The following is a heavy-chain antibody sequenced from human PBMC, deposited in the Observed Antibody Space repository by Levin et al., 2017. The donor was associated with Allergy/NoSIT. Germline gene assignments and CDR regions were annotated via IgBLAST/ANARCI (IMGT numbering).Heavy chain of an antibody. V-gene: IGHV4-34*01. CDR3: ARTPLGRRYFDL. CDR2: INHSGST. J-gene: IGHJ2*01. CDR1: GGSFSGYY. Sequence: SETLSLTCAVYGGSFSGYYWSWIRQPPGKGLEWIGEINHSGSTNYNPSLKSRVTISVDTSKNQFSLKLSSVTAADTAVYYCARTPLGRRYFDLWGRGTLVTVSS. D-gene: IGHD2-15*01.